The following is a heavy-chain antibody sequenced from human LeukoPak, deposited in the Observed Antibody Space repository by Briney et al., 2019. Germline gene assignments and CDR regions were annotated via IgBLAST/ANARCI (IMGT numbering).Heavy chain of an antibody. D-gene: IGHD2-2*01. J-gene: IGHJ4*02. CDR2: ISSDGGYI. CDR1: GFTFSTYS. V-gene: IGHV3-21*01. CDR3: ARGNAPLPFDY. Sequence: GGSLRLSCAGSGFTFSTYSIHWVRQAPGKGLEWVSSISSDGGYIYYADSVKGRFTISRDNAKNSVYLQMKSLRAEDTAVYYCARGNAPLPFDYWAQGTLVTVSS.